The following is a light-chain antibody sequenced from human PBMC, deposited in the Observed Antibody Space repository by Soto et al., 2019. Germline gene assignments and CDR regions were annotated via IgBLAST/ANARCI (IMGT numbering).Light chain of an antibody. CDR3: QQYKSYLYT. J-gene: IGKJ2*01. V-gene: IGKV1-5*03. CDR2: KAS. CDR1: QSISSW. Sequence: DIQMTQSPSTLSASVGDRVTITCRASQSISSWLAWYQQKPGQGPTLLIYKASTLERGVPSRFSGSGSGTDFTITISSLQPDDFATYYCQQYKSYLYTFGQGTKLEIK.